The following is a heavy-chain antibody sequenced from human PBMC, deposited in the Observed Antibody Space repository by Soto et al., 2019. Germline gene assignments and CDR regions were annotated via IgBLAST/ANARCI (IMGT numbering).Heavy chain of an antibody. CDR3: ERRTKWLVRLDYFDY. CDR1: GGSISSSSYY. D-gene: IGHD6-19*01. Sequence: PSETLSLTCTVSGGSISSSSYYWGWIRQPPGKGLEWIGSIYYSGSTYYNPSLKSRVTISVDTSKNQFSLKLSSVTAADTAVYYCERRTKWLVRLDYFDYWGQGTLVTVSS. J-gene: IGHJ4*02. V-gene: IGHV4-39*01. CDR2: IYYSGST.